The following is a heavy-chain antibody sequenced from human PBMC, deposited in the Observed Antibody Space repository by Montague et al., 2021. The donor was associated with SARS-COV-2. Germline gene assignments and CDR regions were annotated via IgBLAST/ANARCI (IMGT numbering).Heavy chain of an antibody. J-gene: IGHJ4*02. Sequence: SLRLSCAASGFTFSNYAMRWVRQAPGKGLEWVSVIYSGGSSTYYADSVKGRFTISRDNSMNTLYLQMNSLRAEDTAVYFCAKSPSGGRRRWFDYWGQGTLVTVSS. D-gene: IGHD3-10*01. CDR1: GFTFSNYA. CDR3: AKSPSGGRRRWFDY. CDR2: IYSGGSST. V-gene: IGHV3-23*03.